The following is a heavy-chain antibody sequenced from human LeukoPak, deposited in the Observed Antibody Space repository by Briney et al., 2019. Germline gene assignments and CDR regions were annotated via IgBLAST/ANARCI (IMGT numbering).Heavy chain of an antibody. J-gene: IGHJ4*02. V-gene: IGHV1-24*01. CDR2: FDPEDGET. Sequence: ASVKVSCKVSGYTLTELSMHWVRQAPGKGLEWMGGFDPEDGETIYAQKFQGRVTMTEDTSTDTAYMELSSLRSEDTAVYYCATGTYYYDGSGYYVLDYWGQGTLVTVSS. CDR3: ATGTYYYDGSGYYVLDY. D-gene: IGHD3-22*01. CDR1: GYTLTELS.